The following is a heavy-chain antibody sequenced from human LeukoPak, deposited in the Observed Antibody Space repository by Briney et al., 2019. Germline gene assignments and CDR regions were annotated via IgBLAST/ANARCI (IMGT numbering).Heavy chain of an antibody. CDR2: INPSGGST. D-gene: IGHD3-9*01. CDR3: AREGLRYFDWLLGNDNWFDP. J-gene: IGHJ5*02. CDR1: GYTFTSYG. V-gene: IGHV1-46*01. Sequence: GASVKVSCKASGYTFTSYGISWVRQAPGQGLEWMGIINPSGGSTSYAQKFQGRVTMTRDTSISTAYMELSRLRSDDTAVYYCAREGLRYFDWLLGNDNWFDPWGQGTLVTVSS.